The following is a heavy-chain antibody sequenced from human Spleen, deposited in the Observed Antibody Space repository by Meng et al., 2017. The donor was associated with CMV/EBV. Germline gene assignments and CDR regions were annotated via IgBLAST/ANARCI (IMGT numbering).Heavy chain of an antibody. Sequence: GESLKISCAASGFTFNNAWMSWVRQAPGKGLEWVGRIKSKTDGGTTDYAAPVKGRFTISRDDSKNTLYLQMNGLKTEDTAVYYCTTDRFCSSTSCYRYLGFDPWGQGTLVTVSS. V-gene: IGHV3-15*01. CDR1: GFTFNNAW. D-gene: IGHD2-2*02. CDR3: TTDRFCSSTSCYRYLGFDP. J-gene: IGHJ5*02. CDR2: IKSKTDGGTT.